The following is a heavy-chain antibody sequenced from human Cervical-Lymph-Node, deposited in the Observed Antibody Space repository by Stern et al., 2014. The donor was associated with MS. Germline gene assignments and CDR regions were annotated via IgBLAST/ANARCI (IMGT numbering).Heavy chain of an antibody. CDR2: IYYSGST. CDR3: ARDGPKKPYSSVSSI. J-gene: IGHJ4*02. Sequence: QVQLQESGPGLVKPSETLSLTCTVSGGSVSSGSYYWSWIRQPPGKGLEWIGDIYYSGSTNYNPSLKSRVTISVDTSKNQFSLKLSSVTAADTAVYYCARDGPKKPYSSVSSIWGQGTLVTVSS. V-gene: IGHV4-61*01. CDR1: GGSVSSGSYY. D-gene: IGHD6-19*01.